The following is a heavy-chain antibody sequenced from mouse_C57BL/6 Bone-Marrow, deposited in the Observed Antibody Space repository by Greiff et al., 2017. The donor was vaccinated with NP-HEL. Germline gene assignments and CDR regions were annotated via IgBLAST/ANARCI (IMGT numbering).Heavy chain of an antibody. D-gene: IGHD2-1*01. CDR2: ISRKSSNYTT. V-gene: IGHV10-3*01. CDR3: VRGGNSLYAMDY. Sequence: EVQLVESGGGLVQPKGSLKLSCAASGFTFNTYAMHWVRQPPGKGLEWVGRISRKSSNYTTYYADSVKDRLTISRDESQSMLYLQMNNLKTEDTARYYCVRGGNSLYAMDYWGQGTSVTVSS. J-gene: IGHJ4*01. CDR1: GFTFNTYA.